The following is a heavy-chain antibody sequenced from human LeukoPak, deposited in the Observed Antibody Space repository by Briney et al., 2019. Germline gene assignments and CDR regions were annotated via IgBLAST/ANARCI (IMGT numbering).Heavy chain of an antibody. J-gene: IGHJ4*02. D-gene: IGHD3-9*01. CDR1: VGSISGCY. CDR3: ARRFFDQDFFDY. V-gene: IGHV4-4*09. CDR2: IHASGST. Sequence: PSETLSLTCSVSVGSISGCYWSWIRLPPGKGLEWIGYIHASGSTHYNSSLKSRVTILLDTSKNQFSLEVISLTAADTAVYYCARRFFDQDFFDYWGQGTLVTVSS.